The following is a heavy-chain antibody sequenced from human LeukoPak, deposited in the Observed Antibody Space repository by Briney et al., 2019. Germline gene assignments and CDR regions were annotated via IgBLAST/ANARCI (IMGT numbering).Heavy chain of an antibody. J-gene: IGHJ4*02. Sequence: ASVKVSCKASGYTFTGYYIHWVRQAPGQGLEWMGWINPNSGGTNYAQKFQGRVTMTRDTSISTAYMELSRLRSDDTAVYYCARGLQTLSGYDLYYFDYWGQGILVTVSS. CDR1: GYTFTGYY. CDR3: ARGLQTLSGYDLYYFDY. CDR2: INPNSGGT. V-gene: IGHV1-2*02. D-gene: IGHD5-12*01.